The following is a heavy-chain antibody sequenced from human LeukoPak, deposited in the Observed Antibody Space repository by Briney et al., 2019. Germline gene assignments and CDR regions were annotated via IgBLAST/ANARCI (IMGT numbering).Heavy chain of an antibody. CDR2: IYYSGST. CDR3: ASTCGGNSLLVWYFDL. CDR1: GGSISSSSYY. Sequence: SETLSLTCTVSGGSISSSSYYWGWIRQPPGKGLEWIGSIYYSGSTYYNPSLKSRVTISVDTSKNQFSLKLSSVTAADTAVYYCASTCGGNSLLVWYFDLWGRGTLVTVSS. D-gene: IGHD4-23*01. J-gene: IGHJ2*01. V-gene: IGHV4-39*01.